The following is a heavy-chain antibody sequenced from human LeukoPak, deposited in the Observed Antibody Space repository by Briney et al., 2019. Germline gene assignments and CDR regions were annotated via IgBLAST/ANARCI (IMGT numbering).Heavy chain of an antibody. D-gene: IGHD5-18*01. J-gene: IGHJ4*02. CDR3: ARDGYSFGHDFDY. Sequence: QPGGSLRLSCAASGFTFSRYWMHWVRQAPGKGLVWVSRIKGDGSSTSYADSVKGRFTISRDNAKNTLYLQMNSLRAEDTAVYYCARDGYSFGHDFDYWGQGTLVTVSS. CDR2: IKGDGSST. V-gene: IGHV3-74*01. CDR1: GFTFSRYW.